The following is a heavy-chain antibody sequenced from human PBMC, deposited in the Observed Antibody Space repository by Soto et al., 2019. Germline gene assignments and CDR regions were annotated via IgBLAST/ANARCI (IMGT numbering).Heavy chain of an antibody. D-gene: IGHD3-10*01. CDR2: INHSGST. CDR1: GGSFSGYY. Sequence: SETLSLTCAVHGGSFSGYYWSWIRQPPGKGLEWIGEINHSGSTNYNPSIKSRVTISVDTSKNQFSLKLSSVTAADTAVYYCARGVVKRSRGVIWTKGWFDPWGQGTLVTVSS. V-gene: IGHV4-34*01. J-gene: IGHJ5*02. CDR3: ARGVVKRSRGVIWTKGWFDP.